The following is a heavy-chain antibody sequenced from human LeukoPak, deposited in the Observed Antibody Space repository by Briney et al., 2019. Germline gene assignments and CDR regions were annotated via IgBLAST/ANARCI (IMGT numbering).Heavy chain of an antibody. Sequence: GGSLRLSCVASRFTFNTCAVNWVRQAPGKGLEWVSAISSNGDITYYADSVRGRFTISRDNSKNTVFLQMNSLRADDTAVYYCATVKRDCSGGTCYSYDYWGQGTLVTVSS. CDR2: ISSNGDIT. D-gene: IGHD2-15*01. CDR3: ATVKRDCSGGTCYSYDY. J-gene: IGHJ4*02. CDR1: RFTFNTCA. V-gene: IGHV3-23*01.